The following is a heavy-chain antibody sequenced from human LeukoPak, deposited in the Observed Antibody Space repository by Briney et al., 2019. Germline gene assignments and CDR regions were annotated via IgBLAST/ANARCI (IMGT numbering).Heavy chain of an antibody. CDR1: GFTFSSYG. Sequence: GGSLRLSCAASGFTFSSYGMHWVRQAPGKELEWVAFIRYDGSNKYYADSVKGRFTISRDSSKNTVYLQMNSLRAEDTAVYYCAKDRQSWTSYGNGGDYWGQGTLVTVSS. CDR3: AKDRQSWTSYGNGGDY. CDR2: IRYDGSNK. V-gene: IGHV3-30*02. J-gene: IGHJ4*02. D-gene: IGHD2-2*01.